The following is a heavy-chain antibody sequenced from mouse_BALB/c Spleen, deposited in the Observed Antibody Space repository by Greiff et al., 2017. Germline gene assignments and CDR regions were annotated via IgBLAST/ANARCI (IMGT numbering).Heavy chain of an antibody. J-gene: IGHJ4*01. D-gene: IGHD2-14*01. V-gene: IGHV1-63*02. Sequence: VQLQQSGAELVRPGTSVKISCKASGYTFTNYWLGWVKQRPGHGLEWIGDIYPGGGYTNYNEKFKGKATLTADTSSSTAYMQLSSLTSEDSAVYYCARRHYRYDVDYWGQGTSVTVSS. CDR3: ARRHYRYDVDY. CDR1: GYTFTNYW. CDR2: IYPGGGYT.